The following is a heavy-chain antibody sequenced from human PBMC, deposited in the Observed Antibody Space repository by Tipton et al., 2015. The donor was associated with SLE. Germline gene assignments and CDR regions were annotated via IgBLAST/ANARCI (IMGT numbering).Heavy chain of an antibody. D-gene: IGHD6-6*01. V-gene: IGHV4-39*07. CDR2: IYYVGKT. J-gene: IGHJ6*03. CDR3: ARLGLNSSSSSYYYYTDV. Sequence: TLSLTCTVSGGSMRSSNHHWGWIRQPPGKGLEWIGIIYYVGKTYYNPSLKSRLTISVDKSKNQFSLKLSSVTAADTAVYYCARLGLNSSSSSYYYYTDVWGKGTTVTVSS. CDR1: GGSMRSSNHH.